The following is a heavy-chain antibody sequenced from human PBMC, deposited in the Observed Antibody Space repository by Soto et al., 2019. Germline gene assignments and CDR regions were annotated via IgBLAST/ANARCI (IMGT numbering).Heavy chain of an antibody. D-gene: IGHD3-10*01. Sequence: QVQLQQWGAGLLKPSKTLSLTCAVNGGSLREYKWSWIRQIPGKGLEWIGQINYSGATDYNPTIKCRLTISIDTSKNQFSLKLRSVTAADTAVYYCARENRLGLWFGERLYYHSYGMDVWGHGTAVTVSS. CDR3: ARENRLGLWFGERLYYHSYGMDV. CDR2: INYSGAT. CDR1: GGSLREYK. V-gene: IGHV4-34*02. J-gene: IGHJ6*02.